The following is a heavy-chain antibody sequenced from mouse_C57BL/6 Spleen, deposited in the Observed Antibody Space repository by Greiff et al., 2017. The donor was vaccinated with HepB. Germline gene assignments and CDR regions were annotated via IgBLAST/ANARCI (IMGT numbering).Heavy chain of an antibody. V-gene: IGHV1-50*01. Sequence: VQLQQSGAELVKPGASVKLSCKASGYTFTSYWMQWVKQRPGQGLEWIGETDPSDSYTNYNQKFKGKATLTVDTSSSTAYMQLSSLTSEDSAVYYCARGRSSGTEFAYWGQGTLVTVSA. D-gene: IGHD3-3*01. CDR1: GYTFTSYW. CDR2: TDPSDSYT. J-gene: IGHJ3*01. CDR3: ARGRSSGTEFAY.